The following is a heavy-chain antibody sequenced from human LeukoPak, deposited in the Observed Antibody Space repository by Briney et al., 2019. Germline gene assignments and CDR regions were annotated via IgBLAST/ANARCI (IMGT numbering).Heavy chain of an antibody. Sequence: GGSLRLSCAASGFTFDDYTMHWVRQAPGKGLEWVSLISWDGGSTYYADSVKGRFTIPRDNSKNSLYLQVNSLRTEDTALYYCAKTYSSTWLDYCGQGTLVTVSS. CDR2: ISWDGGST. V-gene: IGHV3-43*01. D-gene: IGHD6-13*01. CDR1: GFTFDDYT. CDR3: AKTYSSTWLDY. J-gene: IGHJ4*02.